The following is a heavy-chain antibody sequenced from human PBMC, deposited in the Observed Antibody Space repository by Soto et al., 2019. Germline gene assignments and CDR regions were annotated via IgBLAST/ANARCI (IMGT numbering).Heavy chain of an antibody. D-gene: IGHD3-9*01. CDR2: IIPIFGTA. V-gene: IGHV1-69*13. Sequence: SVKVSCKASGGTFSSYAISWVRQAPGQGLEWMGGIIPIFGTANYAQKFQGRVTITADESTSTAYMELSSLRSEDTAVYYCARAPIYDILTGYYNSPFDYWGQGTLVTVSS. J-gene: IGHJ4*02. CDR1: GGTFSSYA. CDR3: ARAPIYDILTGYYNSPFDY.